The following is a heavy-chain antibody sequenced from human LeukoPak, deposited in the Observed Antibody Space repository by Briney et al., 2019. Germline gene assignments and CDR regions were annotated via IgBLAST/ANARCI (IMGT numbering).Heavy chain of an antibody. CDR3: ARDPSSSWYYYYMDV. J-gene: IGHJ6*03. Sequence: GGSLRLSCAASGFTFSSYWMHWVRQAPGKGLVWVSRINSDGSSTSYADSVKGRYTISRDNAKNTLYPQMNSQRAEDTAVYYCARDPSSSWYYYYMDVWGKGTTVTVSS. CDR2: INSDGSST. D-gene: IGHD6-13*01. V-gene: IGHV3-74*01. CDR1: GFTFSSYW.